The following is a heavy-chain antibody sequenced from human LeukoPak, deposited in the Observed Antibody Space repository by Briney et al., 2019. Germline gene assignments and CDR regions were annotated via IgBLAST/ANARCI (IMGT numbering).Heavy chain of an antibody. CDR2: ISYDGSNK. J-gene: IGHJ4*02. Sequence: AGGSLRLSCAASGFTFSSYGMHWVRQAPGKGLEWVAVISYDGSNKYYADSVKGRFTISRDNSKNTLYLQMNSLRAEDTAVYYCAKGTWFGELLHDYWGQGTLVTVSS. CDR1: GFTFSSYG. CDR3: AKGTWFGELLHDY. V-gene: IGHV3-30*18. D-gene: IGHD3-10*01.